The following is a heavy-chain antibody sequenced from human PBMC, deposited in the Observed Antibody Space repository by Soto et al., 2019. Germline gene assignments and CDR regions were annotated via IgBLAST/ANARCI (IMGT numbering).Heavy chain of an antibody. CDR1: GFTFSSYA. Sequence: GGSLRLSCAASGFTFSSYAMSWVRQAPGKGLEWVSAISGSGGSTYYADSVKGRFTISRDNSKNTLYLQMNSLRAEDTAVYYCAKDLSHNTIFELDVWGQGTTVTVSS. CDR3: AKDLSHNTIFELDV. D-gene: IGHD3-3*01. V-gene: IGHV3-23*01. J-gene: IGHJ6*02. CDR2: ISGSGGST.